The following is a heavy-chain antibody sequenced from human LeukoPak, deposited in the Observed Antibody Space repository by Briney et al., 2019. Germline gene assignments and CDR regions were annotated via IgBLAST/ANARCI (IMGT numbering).Heavy chain of an antibody. CDR3: AKRGVRYCSSTSCYPY. J-gene: IGHJ4*02. Sequence: GGSLRLSCAASGFTFSSYTMSWVRQAPGKGLEWVSAISGSGGSTYYADSVKGRFTISRDNSKNTLYLQMNSLRAEDTAVYYCAKRGVRYCSSTSCYPYWGQGTLVTVSS. CDR2: ISGSGGST. CDR1: GFTFSSYT. D-gene: IGHD2-2*01. V-gene: IGHV3-23*01.